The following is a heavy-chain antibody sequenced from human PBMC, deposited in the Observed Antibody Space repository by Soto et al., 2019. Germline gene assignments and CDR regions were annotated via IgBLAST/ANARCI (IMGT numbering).Heavy chain of an antibody. CDR3: ARGLMITFGGVGNWFDP. J-gene: IGHJ5*02. V-gene: IGHV4-59*01. Sequence: SETLSLTCTVSGGSISSYYWSWIRQPPGKGLEWIGYIYYSGSTNYNPSLKSRVTISVDTSKNQFSLKLSSVTAADTAVYYCARGLMITFGGVGNWFDPWGQGTLVTVSS. CDR1: GGSISSYY. D-gene: IGHD3-16*01. CDR2: IYYSGST.